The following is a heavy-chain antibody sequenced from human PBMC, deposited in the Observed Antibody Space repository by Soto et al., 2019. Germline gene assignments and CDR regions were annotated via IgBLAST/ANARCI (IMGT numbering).Heavy chain of an antibody. CDR2: ISPDASEK. J-gene: IGHJ4*02. CDR3: SRSLDS. Sequence: PGGSLRLSCAASGFTFGNFWMDWVRQAPGKGLEWLANISPDASEKHYVDSVQGRFTISRDNAKNSLYLQMRSLTAEDSALYYCSRSLDSWGRGTRVTVSS. CDR1: GFTFGNFW. V-gene: IGHV3-7*01.